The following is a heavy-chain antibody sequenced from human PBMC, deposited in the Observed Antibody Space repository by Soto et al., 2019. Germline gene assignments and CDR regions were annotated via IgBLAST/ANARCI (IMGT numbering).Heavy chain of an antibody. J-gene: IGHJ4*02. CDR1: GFTFSSYG. CDR3: AKGQLLGYCSGGSCYRAPFDY. CDR2: ISYDGSNK. D-gene: IGHD2-15*01. Sequence: QVQLVESGGGVVQPGRSLRLSCAASGFTFSSYGMHWVRQAPGKGLEWVAVISYDGSNKYYADSVKGRFTISRDNSKNTLYLQKNRLRAEDKAVYYCAKGQLLGYCSGGSCYRAPFDYWGQGTLVTVSS. V-gene: IGHV3-30*18.